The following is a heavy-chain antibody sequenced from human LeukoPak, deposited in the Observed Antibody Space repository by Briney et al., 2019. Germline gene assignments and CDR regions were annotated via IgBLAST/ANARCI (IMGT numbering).Heavy chain of an antibody. CDR2: ISANGGAT. CDR1: GFTFSSYE. CDR3: AKASGSPYYFDY. D-gene: IGHD3-10*01. V-gene: IGHV3-23*01. Sequence: GGSLRLSCEASGFTFSSYEMNWVRQAPGKGLECVSLISANGGATYYADSVKGRFTISRDNSKSTLYLQMNSLRADDTAVYYCAKASGSPYYFDYWGQGTLVTVSS. J-gene: IGHJ4*02.